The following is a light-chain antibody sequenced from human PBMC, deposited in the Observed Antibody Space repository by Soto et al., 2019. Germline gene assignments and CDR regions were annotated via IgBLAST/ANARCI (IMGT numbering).Light chain of an antibody. V-gene: IGKV1-5*03. J-gene: IGKJ1*01. CDR3: QQYNSYLWT. CDR1: QSISSW. CDR2: KAS. Sequence: DIQMTQSPSTLSASVGDRVTITCRASQSISSWFAWYQQKPGKAPKLLIYKASSLESGVPSRFSGSGSGTEVTLTISSLQPDDFATYYCQQYNSYLWTFGQGTKVEIK.